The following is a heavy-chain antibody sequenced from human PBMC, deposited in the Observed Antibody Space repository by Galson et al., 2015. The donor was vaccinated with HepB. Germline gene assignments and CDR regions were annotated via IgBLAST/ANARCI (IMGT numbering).Heavy chain of an antibody. CDR3: ARGRITIFGVVQIWDYYYMDV. V-gene: IGHV1-69*13. J-gene: IGHJ6*03. CDR1: GGTFSSYA. Sequence: SVKVSCKASGGTFSSYAISWVRQAPGQGLEWMGGIIPIFGTANYAQKFQGRVTITADESTSTAYMELSSLRSEDTAVYYCARGRITIFGVVQIWDYYYMDVWGKGTTVTVSS. D-gene: IGHD3-3*01. CDR2: IIPIFGTA.